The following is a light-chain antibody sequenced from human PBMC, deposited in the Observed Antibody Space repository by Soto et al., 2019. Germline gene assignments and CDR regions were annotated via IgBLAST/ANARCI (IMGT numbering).Light chain of an antibody. J-gene: IGKJ1*01. V-gene: IGKV1-6*01. CDR3: LQDFNYPLT. Sequence: AIQMTQSPSSLSASVGDRVTITCRASQGIGNDLGWYQQKPGKAPKLLIYAASISQSGVPSRFSGSGSGTDFTLTISSLQPKDFATYYCLQDFNYPLTFGQGTRVEVK. CDR2: AAS. CDR1: QGIGND.